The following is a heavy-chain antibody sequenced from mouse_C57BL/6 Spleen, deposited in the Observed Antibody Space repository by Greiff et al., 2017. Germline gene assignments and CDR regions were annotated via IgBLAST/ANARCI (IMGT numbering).Heavy chain of an antibody. V-gene: IGHV1-61*01. CDR3: ARDYGSSSFAY. Sequence: QVQLQQPGAELVRPGSSVKLSCKASGYTFTSYWMDWVKQRPGQGLEWIGNIYPSDSETHYNQKFKDKATLTVDKSSSTAYMQLSSLTSEDSAVYYCARDYGSSSFAYWGQGTLGTVSA. J-gene: IGHJ3*01. CDR2: IYPSDSET. CDR1: GYTFTSYW. D-gene: IGHD1-1*01.